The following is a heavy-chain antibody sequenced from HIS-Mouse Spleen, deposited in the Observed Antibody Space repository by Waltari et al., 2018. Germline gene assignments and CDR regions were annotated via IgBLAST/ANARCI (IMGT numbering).Heavy chain of an antibody. J-gene: IGHJ4*02. Sequence: EVQLVESGGGLVKPGGSLRLSCAASGFTFSIYSMNWVRQAPGKGLEWVSSISSSSSYIYYADSVKGRFTISRDNAKNSLYLQMNSLRAEDTAVYYCAREVTLTGYFDYWGQGTLVTVSS. V-gene: IGHV3-21*01. D-gene: IGHD7-27*01. CDR3: AREVTLTGYFDY. CDR1: GFTFSIYS. CDR2: ISSSSSYI.